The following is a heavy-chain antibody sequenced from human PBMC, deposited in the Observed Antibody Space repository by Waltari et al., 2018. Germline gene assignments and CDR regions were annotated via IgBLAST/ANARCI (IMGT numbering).Heavy chain of an antibody. Sequence: HVQLQESGPGLVKPSATLSLTCTVSGDFLSEAHLPWLRQAPGKGLEWIAYLRNTGGTKCTPSLESRVTVSVDTSKKQFSLRLTSVTAADTAVYYCARLPTKYYDSLGWGFFDQWGQGILVTVSS. CDR1: GDFLSEAH. CDR3: ARLPTKYYDSLGWGFFDQ. V-gene: IGHV4-59*08. D-gene: IGHD3-22*01. CDR2: LRNTGGT. J-gene: IGHJ4*02.